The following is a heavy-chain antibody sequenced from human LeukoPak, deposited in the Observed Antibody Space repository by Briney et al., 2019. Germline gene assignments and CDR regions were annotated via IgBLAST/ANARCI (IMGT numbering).Heavy chain of an antibody. V-gene: IGHV4-59*12. Sequence: SETLSLTCTVSGGSISSYYWSWIRQPPGKGLEWIGYIYYSGSTNYNPSLKSRVTISVDTSKNQFSLKLTSVTAADTAVYYCARDRELRYFARGGGLDVWGQGTTVTVSS. CDR1: GGSISSYY. D-gene: IGHD3-9*01. CDR3: ARDRELRYFARGGGLDV. J-gene: IGHJ6*02. CDR2: IYYSGST.